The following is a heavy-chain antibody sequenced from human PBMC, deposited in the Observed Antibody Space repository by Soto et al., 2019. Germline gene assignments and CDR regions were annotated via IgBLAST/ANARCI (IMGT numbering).Heavy chain of an antibody. V-gene: IGHV3-7*01. J-gene: IGHJ3*02. CDR2: IKEDGSEK. CDR3: ARGARI. CDR1: RFPFSGSW. Sequence: EVELVESGGDLVRPGGSLRLSCADFRFPFSGSWMDWVRQAPGKGLEWVANIKEDGSEKNYVDSVRGRFTISRDNAKNSLYLQMNSLRAEDTAVYYCARGARIWGQGTMVTVSP.